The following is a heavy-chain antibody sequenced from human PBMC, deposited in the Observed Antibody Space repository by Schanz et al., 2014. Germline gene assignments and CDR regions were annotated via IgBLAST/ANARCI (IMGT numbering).Heavy chain of an antibody. D-gene: IGHD6-19*01. CDR2: ISGSGVTI. J-gene: IGHJ4*02. V-gene: IGHV3-48*04. CDR1: GFTFSNYS. Sequence: EVQLVESGGDLVQPGGSLRLSCAASGFTFSNYSMNWVRQAPGKGLEWVSVISGSGVTIYYADSVKGRFTISRDNAKNSLYLQMNSLRVEDTAVYYCARDLISSGWYGWGQGTLXTVSS. CDR3: ARDLISSGWYG.